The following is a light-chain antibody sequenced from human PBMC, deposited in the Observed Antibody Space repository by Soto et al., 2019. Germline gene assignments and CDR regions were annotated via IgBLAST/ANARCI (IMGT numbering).Light chain of an antibody. Sequence: EIVLTQSPGTLSLSPGERATLSCRASQSVSSSYLAWYQQKPGQAPRLLIYGASSRATGIPDRFSGSESGTDFTLTISRLEPGDFAVYYCQQYGSSPLLTFGGGTKVEIK. CDR3: QQYGSSPLLT. V-gene: IGKV3-20*01. CDR1: QSVSSSY. J-gene: IGKJ4*01. CDR2: GAS.